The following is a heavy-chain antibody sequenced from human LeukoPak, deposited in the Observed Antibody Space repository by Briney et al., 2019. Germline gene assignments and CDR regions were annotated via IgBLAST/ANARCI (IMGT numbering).Heavy chain of an antibody. D-gene: IGHD1-26*01. CDR2: ISSNGGST. V-gene: IGHV3-64*01. Sequence: GGSLRLSCAASGFTFSSYAMHWVRQAPGKGLEYVSAISSNGGSTYYANSVKGRFTISRDNSKNTLYLQMGSLRAEDMAVYYCARGRWELLEGDYYYYYMDVWGKGTTVTISS. J-gene: IGHJ6*03. CDR1: GFTFSSYA. CDR3: ARGRWELLEGDYYYYYMDV.